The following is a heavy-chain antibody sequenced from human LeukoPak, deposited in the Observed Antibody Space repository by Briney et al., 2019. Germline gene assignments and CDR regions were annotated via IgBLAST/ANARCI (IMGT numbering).Heavy chain of an antibody. CDR1: GFTVSSNY. D-gene: IGHD3-22*01. J-gene: IGHJ4*02. Sequence: GGSLRLSCPASGFTVSSNYMSWVRQAPGKGLEWVSVIYSGGSTYYADSVKGRFTISRDNSKNTLYLQMNSLRAEDTAVYYCARDQSYYDSSGYRVYGFDYWGQGTLVTVSS. CDR3: ARDQSYYDSSGYRVYGFDY. V-gene: IGHV3-66*01. CDR2: IYSGGST.